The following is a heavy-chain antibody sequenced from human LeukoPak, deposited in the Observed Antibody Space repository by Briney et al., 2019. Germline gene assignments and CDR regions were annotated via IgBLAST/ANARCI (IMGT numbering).Heavy chain of an antibody. CDR1: GFTFSSYA. CDR3: AKSRGVVGATTSFDY. J-gene: IGHJ4*02. D-gene: IGHD1-26*01. Sequence: GGSLRLSCAASGFTFSSYAMGWVRQAPGKGLEWVSPISSSGDYTYYAGSVNGRFTISRDNSKNTLYLQMNSLRAEDTAVYYCAKSRGVVGATTSFDYWGQGSLVTVSS. V-gene: IGHV3-23*01. CDR2: ISSSGDYT.